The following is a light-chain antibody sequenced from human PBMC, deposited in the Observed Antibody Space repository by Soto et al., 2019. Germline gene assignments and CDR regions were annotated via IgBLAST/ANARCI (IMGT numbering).Light chain of an antibody. Sequence: QSALTQPPSASGSPGQSVTISCTGTSSDVGGYNYVSWYQQYPGRAPKLMIYEVTKRPSGVPDRCSGSKSANTASLTVSGLQAEDEADYYCSSYAASNNFYFVFGGGTKVTVL. V-gene: IGLV2-8*01. CDR3: SSYAASNNFYFV. J-gene: IGLJ3*02. CDR1: SSDVGGYNY. CDR2: EVT.